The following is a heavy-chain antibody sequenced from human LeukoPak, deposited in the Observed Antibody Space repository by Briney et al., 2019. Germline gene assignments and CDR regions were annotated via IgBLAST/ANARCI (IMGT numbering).Heavy chain of an antibody. Sequence: PGGSLRLSCAASGFTFSSYSMNWVRQAPGKGLEWVSYISSSSSTIYYADSVKGRFTISRDNAKNSLYLQMNSLRAEDTAVYYCARETTVVTPAGYYYYMDVWGKGTTVTVSS. CDR2: ISSSSSTI. D-gene: IGHD4-23*01. V-gene: IGHV3-48*04. CDR1: GFTFSSYS. CDR3: ARETTVVTPAGYYYYMDV. J-gene: IGHJ6*03.